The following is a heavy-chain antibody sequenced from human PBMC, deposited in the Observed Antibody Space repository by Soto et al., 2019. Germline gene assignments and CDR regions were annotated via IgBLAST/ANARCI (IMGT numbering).Heavy chain of an antibody. V-gene: IGHV4-59*12. CDR2: VFYNGIT. CDR3: ARIKRGYSYGSIIDY. CDR1: GGSIHSFY. D-gene: IGHD5-18*01. Sequence: SETLSLTCTVSGGSIHSFYWSWIRQPPGKGLEWIGYVFYNGITTYNPPLQSRVTISADTSKNHFSLKLRSMIAADTAIYFCARIKRGYSYGSIIDYWGRGTLVTVSS. J-gene: IGHJ4*02.